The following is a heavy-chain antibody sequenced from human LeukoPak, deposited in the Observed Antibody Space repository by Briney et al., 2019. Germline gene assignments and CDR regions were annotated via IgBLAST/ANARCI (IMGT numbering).Heavy chain of an antibody. CDR2: ISSSSSTI. D-gene: IGHD3-10*01. J-gene: IGHJ4*02. CDR3: ASPKFGELPNFDY. Sequence: GGSLRLSCAASGFTFSSYSMNWVRQAPGKGLEWVSYISSSSSTIYYADSVKGRFTISRDNSKNTLYLQMNSLRAEDTAIYYCASPKFGELPNFDYWGQGTLVTVCS. V-gene: IGHV3-48*01. CDR1: GFTFSSYS.